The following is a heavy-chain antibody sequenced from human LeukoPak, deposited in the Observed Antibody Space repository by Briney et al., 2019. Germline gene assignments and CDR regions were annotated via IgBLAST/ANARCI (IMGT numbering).Heavy chain of an antibody. V-gene: IGHV1-24*01. J-gene: IGHJ4*02. CDR1: GYSLIEVA. Sequence: ASVEVSCKVSGYSLIEVAMHWVRQAPGKGLEWVGSFDPEDGEDGETHYGQKFQGRVTMTEDASTDTAYMELSSLTSEDTAVYYCAMTDRYAGRPFDYWGQGTLVTVSS. CDR2: FDPEDGEDGET. CDR3: AMTDRYAGRPFDY. D-gene: IGHD1-1*01.